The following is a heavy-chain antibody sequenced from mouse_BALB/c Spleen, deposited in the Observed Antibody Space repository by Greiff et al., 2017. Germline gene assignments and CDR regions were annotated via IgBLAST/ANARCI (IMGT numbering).Heavy chain of an antibody. J-gene: IGHJ3*01. CDR3: ARLKRYDVGLAY. V-gene: IGHV1-63*02. Sequence: QVQLQQSGAELVRPGTSVKISCKASGYTFTNYWLGWVKQRPGHGLEWIGDIYPGGGYTNYNEKFKGKATLTADTSSSTAYMQLSSLTSEDSAVYFCARLKRYDVGLAYWGQGTLVTVSA. CDR1: GYTFTNYW. D-gene: IGHD2-14*01. CDR2: IYPGGGYT.